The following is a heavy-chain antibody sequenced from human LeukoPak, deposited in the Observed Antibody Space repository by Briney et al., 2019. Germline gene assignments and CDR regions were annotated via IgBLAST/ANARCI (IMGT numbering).Heavy chain of an antibody. J-gene: IGHJ4*02. CDR2: IIPIFGTA. D-gene: IGHD3-10*01. Sequence: SVKVSCKASGGTFSSYAISWVRQAPGQGLEWMGGIIPIFGTANYAQKFQGRVTITADKSTRTAYMELSSLRSEDTAVYYCARGWGYGSGSHYFDYWGQGTLVTVSS. CDR1: GGTFSSYA. CDR3: ARGWGYGSGSHYFDY. V-gene: IGHV1-69*06.